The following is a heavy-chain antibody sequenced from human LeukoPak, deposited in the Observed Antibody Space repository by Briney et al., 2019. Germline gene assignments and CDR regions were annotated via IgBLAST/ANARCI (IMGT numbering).Heavy chain of an antibody. V-gene: IGHV4-39*07. Sequence: SETLSLTCTVSGGPISSSSYYWGWIRQPPGKGLEWIGSIYYSGSTNYSPSLKSRVTISVDTSKNQFSLKLSSVTAADTAVYYCARLSSLANIAARGRTWLDPWGQGSLVTVSS. J-gene: IGHJ5*02. D-gene: IGHD6-6*01. CDR3: ARLSSLANIAARGRTWLDP. CDR1: GGPISSSSYY. CDR2: IYYSGST.